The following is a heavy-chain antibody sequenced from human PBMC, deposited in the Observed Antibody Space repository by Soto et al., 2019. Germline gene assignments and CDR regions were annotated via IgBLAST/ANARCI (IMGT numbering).Heavy chain of an antibody. CDR3: AKDLGPLRLLNYYFYGLDV. D-gene: IGHD3-16*01. CDR2: IESGCST. CDR1: GFTVSSTY. Sequence: PGGSLRLSCNASGFTVSSTYMSWVRQAPGMGLEWVAVIESGCSTHYADSVKGRFTISMDIPKNMIYLQLHTLRAEDTAVYYCAKDLGPLRLLNYYFYGLDVWGQGTTVTVSS. J-gene: IGHJ6*02. V-gene: IGHV3-53*01.